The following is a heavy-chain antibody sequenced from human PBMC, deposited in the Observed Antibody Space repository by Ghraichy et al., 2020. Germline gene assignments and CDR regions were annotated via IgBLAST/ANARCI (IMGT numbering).Heavy chain of an antibody. CDR2: INGNTGKT. J-gene: IGHJ5*02. V-gene: IGHV1-2*02. CDR1: GYTFTDYY. D-gene: IGHD4/OR15-4a*01. CDR3: ARDATIYGAMWSPQNWFDP. Sequence: ASVKVSGKTSGYTFTDYYMHWVRQAPGQGLEWMGWINGNTGKTNYARRFQGRVTMTRDTSITTVYMELSRLTSDDTALYYCARDATIYGAMWSPQNWFDPWGQGTLVTVSS.